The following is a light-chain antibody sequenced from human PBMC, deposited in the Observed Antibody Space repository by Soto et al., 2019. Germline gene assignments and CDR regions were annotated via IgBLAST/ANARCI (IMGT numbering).Light chain of an antibody. Sequence: QSALTQPASVSGSPGQSITISCTGTSSDVGGYSYVSWYQQHPGKVPKLMIYEVNNRPSGASNRFSGSKSGNTASLTISGLQAEDEADYYCSSYTITTTRVVFGGGTKLTVL. CDR1: SSDVGGYSY. CDR2: EVN. CDR3: SSYTITTTRVV. V-gene: IGLV2-14*01. J-gene: IGLJ2*01.